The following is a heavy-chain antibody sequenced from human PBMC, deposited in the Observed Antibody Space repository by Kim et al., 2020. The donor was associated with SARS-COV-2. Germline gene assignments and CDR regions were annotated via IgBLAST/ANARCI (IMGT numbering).Heavy chain of an antibody. D-gene: IGHD3-10*01. Sequence: YNPPLKERVTIYADTSKTQFSLKLSSVTAADTAVYYCARDKPTPRGPFDYWGQGTLVTVSS. CDR3: ARDKPTPRGPFDY. J-gene: IGHJ4*02. V-gene: IGHV4-59*01.